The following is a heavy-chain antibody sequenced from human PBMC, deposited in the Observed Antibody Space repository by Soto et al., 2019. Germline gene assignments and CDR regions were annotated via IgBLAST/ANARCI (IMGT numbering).Heavy chain of an antibody. CDR2: IYYSGST. D-gene: IGHD1-20*01. CDR1: GGSISSSSYY. V-gene: IGHV4-39*01. CDR3: ARHKDNWNHFDY. Sequence: SETLSLTCPFSGGSISSSSYYWGWIRQPPGKGLEWIGSIYYSGSTYYNPSLKSRVTISVDTSKNQFSLKLSSVTAADTAVYYCARHKDNWNHFDYWGQGTLVTVSS. J-gene: IGHJ4*02.